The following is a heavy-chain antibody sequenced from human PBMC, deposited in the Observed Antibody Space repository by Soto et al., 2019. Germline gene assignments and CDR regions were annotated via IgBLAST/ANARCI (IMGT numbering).Heavy chain of an antibody. D-gene: IGHD3-10*01. CDR2: ISPYNGNT. CDR1: GYTFTSYG. Sequence: VQLVQSGAEVKKPGASVKVSCKASGYTFTSYGISWVRQAPGQGLEWMGWISPYNGNTNYAQKLQGRVTMTTDTSTSTAYMDLRRLRSDDTAVYYCARGIGGWFGVAYYYGMDVWGQGTTVTVSS. CDR3: ARGIGGWFGVAYYYGMDV. J-gene: IGHJ6*02. V-gene: IGHV1-18*01.